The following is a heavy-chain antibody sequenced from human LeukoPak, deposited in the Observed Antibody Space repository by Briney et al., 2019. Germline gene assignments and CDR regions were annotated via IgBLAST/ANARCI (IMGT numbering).Heavy chain of an antibody. D-gene: IGHD5-18*01. Sequence: PSETLSLTCTVSGGSISSSSYYWGWIRQPPGKGLEWIGSIYYSGSTYYNPSLKSRVTISVDTSKNQFSLKLSSVTAADTAVYYCARSGYSYGYEGWGPEPLYYFDYWGQGTLVTVSS. CDR1: GGSISSSSYY. CDR2: IYYSGST. J-gene: IGHJ4*02. CDR3: ARSGYSYGYEGWGPEPLYYFDY. V-gene: IGHV4-39*01.